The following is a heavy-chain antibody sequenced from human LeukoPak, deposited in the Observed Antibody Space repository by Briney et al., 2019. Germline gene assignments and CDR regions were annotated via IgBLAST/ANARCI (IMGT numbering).Heavy chain of an antibody. CDR3: ARDRGSWGPYWYFDL. CDR2: IRYDGSNR. V-gene: IGHV3-30*02. CDR1: EFTFSSYG. D-gene: IGHD3-10*01. J-gene: IGHJ2*01. Sequence: PGGSLRLSCAASEFTFSSYGMHWVRQAPGKGLEWVAYIRYDGSNRHYADSVKGRFTISRDNSKNTLYLQMNSLRAEDTAVYYCARDRGSWGPYWYFDLWGRGTLVTVSS.